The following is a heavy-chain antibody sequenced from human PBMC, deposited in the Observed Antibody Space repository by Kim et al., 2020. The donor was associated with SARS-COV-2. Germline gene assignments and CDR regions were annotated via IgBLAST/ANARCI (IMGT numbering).Heavy chain of an antibody. CDR3: ARSYCSSTSCYPSYFDY. Sequence: KSRVTMSVDTSKNQFSLKLSSVTAADTAVYYCARSYCSSTSCYPSYFDYWGQGTLVTVSS. J-gene: IGHJ4*02. D-gene: IGHD2-2*01. V-gene: IGHV4-59*10.